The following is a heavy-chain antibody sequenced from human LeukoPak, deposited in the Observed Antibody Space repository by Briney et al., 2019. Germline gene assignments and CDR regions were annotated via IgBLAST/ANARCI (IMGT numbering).Heavy chain of an antibody. J-gene: IGHJ6*03. CDR1: GVSISSYY. V-gene: IGHV4-59*01. CDR2: IYYSGST. D-gene: IGHD2-2*01. CDR3: ARDRVVVVPAAIYYYMDV. Sequence: SETLSLTCTVSGVSISSYYWSWIRQPPGKGLEWIGYIYYSGSTNYNPSLKSRVTISVDTSKNQFSLKLSSVTAADTAVYYCARDRVVVVPAAIYYYMDVWGKGTTVTVSS.